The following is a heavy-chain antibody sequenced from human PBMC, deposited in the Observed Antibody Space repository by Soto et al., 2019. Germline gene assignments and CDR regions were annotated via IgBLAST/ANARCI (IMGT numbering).Heavy chain of an antibody. CDR2: IKSKTDGGTT. CDR1: GFTFSNAW. CDR3: TTGRSTVVTPNAFDI. J-gene: IGHJ3*02. V-gene: IGHV3-15*01. D-gene: IGHD2-21*02. Sequence: GRSLRLSCAASGFTFSNAWMSWVRQAPGKGLEWVGRIKSKTDGGTTDYAAPVKGRFTISRDDSKNTLYLQMNSLKTEDTAVYYCTTGRSTVVTPNAFDIWGQGTMVTVSS.